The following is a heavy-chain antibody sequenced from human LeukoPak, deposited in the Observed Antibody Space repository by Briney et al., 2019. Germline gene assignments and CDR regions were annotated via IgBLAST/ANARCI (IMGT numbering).Heavy chain of an antibody. CDR1: GFTVSSTY. D-gene: IGHD3/OR15-3a*01. J-gene: IGHJ4*02. CDR3: ARGPIDKVAAGTFFGH. CDR2: IYSGGST. Sequence: PGGSLRLSCTSSGFTVSSTYISCVRQAPGKGVEWVSVIYSGGSTDYADSVKDRFTISRYASKNTVSLPMNRLRVEDTAVYHCARGPIDKVAAGTFFGHWGQETVVTVSS. V-gene: IGHV3-53*01.